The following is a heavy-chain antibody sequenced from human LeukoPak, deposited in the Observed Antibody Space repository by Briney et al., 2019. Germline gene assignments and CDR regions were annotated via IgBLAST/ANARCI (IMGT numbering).Heavy chain of an antibody. CDR2: IYYSRIT. J-gene: IGHJ6*03. V-gene: IGHV4-59*01. CDR1: GGSISNYY. D-gene: IGHD1-1*01. Sequence: PSETLSLTCTVSGGSISNYYWNFIRQPPGKGVEWIGYIYYSRITNYNPSLKSRVTISVDTSKNQFSLKLSSVTAADTAVYYCAREGSDWNRNYYYYYYMDVWGKGTTVTVSS. CDR3: AREGSDWNRNYYYYYYMDV.